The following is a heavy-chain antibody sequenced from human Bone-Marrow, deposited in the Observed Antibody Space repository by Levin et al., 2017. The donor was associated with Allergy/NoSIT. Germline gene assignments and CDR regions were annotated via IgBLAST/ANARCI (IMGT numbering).Heavy chain of an antibody. CDR1: GGTFSSYA. J-gene: IGHJ6*02. V-gene: IGHV1-69*13. Sequence: SVKVSCKASGGTFSSYAISWVRQAPGQGLEWMGGIIPIFGTANYAQKFQGRVTITADESTSTAYMELSSLRSEDTAVYYCARDGCGGDCQRYAWAYYGMDVWGQGTTVTVSS. D-gene: IGHD2-21*02. CDR3: ARDGCGGDCQRYAWAYYGMDV. CDR2: IIPIFGTA.